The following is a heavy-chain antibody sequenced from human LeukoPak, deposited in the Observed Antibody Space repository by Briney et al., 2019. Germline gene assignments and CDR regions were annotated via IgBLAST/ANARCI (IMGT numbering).Heavy chain of an antibody. Sequence: SETLSLTCTVSGGSISSGDYSWSWIRQPPGKGLEWIGHIYYSGSTYYNPSLKSRVILSVDTSKNQFSLRLSSVTAADASVYYCARVDYGALFGFDIWGQGTVVTVSS. CDR3: ARVDYGALFGFDI. V-gene: IGHV4-30-4*01. J-gene: IGHJ3*02. CDR1: GGSISSGDYS. D-gene: IGHD4-17*01. CDR2: IYYSGST.